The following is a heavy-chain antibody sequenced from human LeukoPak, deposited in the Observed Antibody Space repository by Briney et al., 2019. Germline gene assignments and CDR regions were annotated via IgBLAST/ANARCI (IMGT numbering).Heavy chain of an antibody. J-gene: IGHJ5*02. Sequence: ASVKVSCKASGYTFTSYGISWVRQAPGQGLEWMGWINAYNGNTNYAQKLQGRVTMTTDTSTSTAYMELRSLRSDDTAVYYCARGGYYDILTGYRNWFDPWGQGTLVTVSS. CDR3: ARGGYYDILTGYRNWFDP. CDR2: INAYNGNT. D-gene: IGHD3-9*01. CDR1: GYTFTSYG. V-gene: IGHV1-18*01.